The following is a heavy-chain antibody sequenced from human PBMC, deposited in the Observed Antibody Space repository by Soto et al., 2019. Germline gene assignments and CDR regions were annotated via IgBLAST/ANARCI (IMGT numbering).Heavy chain of an antibody. CDR1: GGSISSSSYY. J-gene: IGHJ6*03. V-gene: IGHV4-39*01. D-gene: IGHD3-9*01. CDR2: IYYSGST. Sequence: SETLSLTCTGSGGSISSSSYYWGWIRQPPGKGLEWIGSIYYSGSTYYNPSLKSRVTISVDTSKNQFSLKLSSVTAADTAVYCCARSDILTGWYYYYMDVWGKGTTVTVSS. CDR3: ARSDILTGWYYYYMDV.